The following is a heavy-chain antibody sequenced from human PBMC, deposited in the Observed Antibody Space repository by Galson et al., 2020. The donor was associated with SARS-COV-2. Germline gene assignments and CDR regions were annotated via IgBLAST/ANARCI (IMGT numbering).Heavy chain of an antibody. Sequence: GGSLRLSCATSGFTFSTYAMSWVRQAPGKGLEWVSALTSSGSKTYYGVSVKGRYTISRDNSKNTLYLQMNSLGADDTAMYFCAKYAPATSSYYFDFWGQGGLVTV. D-gene: IGHD6-25*01. CDR3: AKYAPATSSYYFDF. CDR1: GFTFSTYA. CDR2: LTSSGSKT. V-gene: IGHV3-23*01. J-gene: IGHJ4*02.